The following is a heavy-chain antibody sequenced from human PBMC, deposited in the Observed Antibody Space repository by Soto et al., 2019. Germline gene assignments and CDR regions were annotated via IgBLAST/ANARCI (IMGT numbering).Heavy chain of an antibody. D-gene: IGHD6-19*01. V-gene: IGHV4-39*01. J-gene: IGHJ6*02. CDR1: GGSISSSSYY. Sequence: SETLSLTCTVSGGSISSSSYYWGWIRQPPGKGLEWIGSIYYSGSTYYNPSLKSRVTISVDTSKNQFSLKLSSVTAADPAVYYCARFPKVIAVAGTYYYCGRDVWGQGTTVTVS. CDR2: IYYSGST. CDR3: ARFPKVIAVAGTYYYCGRDV.